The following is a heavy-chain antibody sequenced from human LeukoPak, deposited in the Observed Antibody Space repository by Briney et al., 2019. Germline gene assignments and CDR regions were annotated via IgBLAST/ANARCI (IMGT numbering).Heavy chain of an antibody. Sequence: SETLSLTCTVSGGSISSHHWSWIRQPPGKGLEWIGYIYYSESTNFNPSLKSRVTISVDTSKNQFSLKVSSVTAADTAMYYCARVVNPYYYYYYMDVWGKGTTVTVSS. J-gene: IGHJ6*03. CDR3: ARVVNPYYYYYYMDV. CDR1: GGSISSHH. CDR2: IYYSEST. V-gene: IGHV4-59*11.